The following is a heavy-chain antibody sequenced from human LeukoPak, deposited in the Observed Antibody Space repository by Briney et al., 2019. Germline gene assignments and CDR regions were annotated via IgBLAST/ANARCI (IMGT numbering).Heavy chain of an antibody. J-gene: IGHJ5*02. D-gene: IGHD4-17*01. CDR3: ASYYGDYVWWFDP. Sequence: AGGSLRLSCEASGFTFSSYAMHWVRQAPGKGLEWVALISYDGGNKYYADSVKGRFTISRDNSKNTVSLQMNSLRTEDTALYYCASYYGDYVWWFDPWGQGTLVTASS. CDR1: GFTFSSYA. V-gene: IGHV3-30-3*01. CDR2: ISYDGGNK.